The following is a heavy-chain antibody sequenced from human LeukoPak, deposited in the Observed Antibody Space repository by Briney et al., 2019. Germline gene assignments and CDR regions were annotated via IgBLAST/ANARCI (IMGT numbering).Heavy chain of an antibody. Sequence: SETLSLTCTVSGGSISSGAHYWSWIRQHPGKGLEWIGYINYSGSTSYNPSLKSRVTISVDTPKNQFSLKLSSVTAADTAVYYCARGGSGEGYWGQGTLVTVSS. CDR3: ARGGSGEGY. CDR1: GGSISSGAHY. D-gene: IGHD3-10*01. V-gene: IGHV4-31*03. J-gene: IGHJ4*02. CDR2: INYSGST.